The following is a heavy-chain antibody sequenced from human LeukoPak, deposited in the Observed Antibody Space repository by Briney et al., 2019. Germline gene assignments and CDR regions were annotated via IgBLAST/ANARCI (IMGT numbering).Heavy chain of an antibody. V-gene: IGHV3-23*01. J-gene: IGHJ1*01. CDR1: GFTFSSYA. Sequence: GGSLRLSCIASGFTFSSYAMGWVRQAPGKGLDRVSAISGSGVTTHYAGSVQGRFSISRDNSKNTLYLQMNSLRVEDTALYYCVKKVVVGATSPYSDFQDWGQGTLVTVSS. CDR2: ISGSGVTT. D-gene: IGHD1-26*01. CDR3: VKKVVVGATSPYSDFQD.